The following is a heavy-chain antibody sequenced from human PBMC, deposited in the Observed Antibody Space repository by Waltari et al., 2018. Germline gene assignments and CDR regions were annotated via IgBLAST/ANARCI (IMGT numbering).Heavy chain of an antibody. CDR3: MSSLISGTTL. V-gene: IGHV3-48*03. CDR2: ISTIGTSI. J-gene: IGHJ4*02. D-gene: IGHD1-20*01. CDR1: GFTFSNYA. Sequence: EVQLVQSGGGLLQPGGSVILSCAASGFTFSNYAMNWVRQAPGKGLELISHISTIGTSIYYSDSVRGRFTIARDNTKNSLYLQRNSLRAEDTAVYYCMSSLISGTTLWGQGTLVTVSS.